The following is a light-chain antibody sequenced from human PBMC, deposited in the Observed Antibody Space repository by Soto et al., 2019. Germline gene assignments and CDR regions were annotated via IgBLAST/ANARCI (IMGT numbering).Light chain of an antibody. CDR3: QQYGALPPT. Sequence: EIVLTQFPGALSLSPGERVTLSCRASQTVSNTYLAWYQQKSGQAPKFLISGASNRATGIPDRFSGSGSGTDFTLTISRLEPEDFAVYYCQQYGALPPTFGGGTKVEIK. J-gene: IGKJ4*01. CDR2: GAS. V-gene: IGKV3-20*01. CDR1: QTVSNTY.